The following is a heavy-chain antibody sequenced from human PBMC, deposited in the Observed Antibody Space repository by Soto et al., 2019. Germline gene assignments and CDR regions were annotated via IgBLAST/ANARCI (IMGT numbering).Heavy chain of an antibody. CDR1: GFTFSSYA. V-gene: IGHV3-30-3*01. J-gene: IGHJ6*02. D-gene: IGHD3-3*01. CDR2: ISYDGSNK. CDR3: ARDRAYDFWSGYLPYYYGMDF. Sequence: GGSLRLSCAASGFTFSSYAMHWVRQAPGKGLEWVAVISYDGSNKYYADSVKGRFTISRDNSKNTLYLEMNSLRAEDTAVYYCARDRAYDFWSGYLPYYYGMDFWGQGTTVTVSS.